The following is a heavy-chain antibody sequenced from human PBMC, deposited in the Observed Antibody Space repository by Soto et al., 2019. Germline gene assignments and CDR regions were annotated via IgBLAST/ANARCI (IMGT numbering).Heavy chain of an antibody. Sequence: ASVKVSCKASGYTFTSYDINWVRQATGQGLEWMGWMNPNSGNTGYAQKFKGRVTMTRNTSISTAYMELSSLRSEDTAVYYCARLKLGIDAFDIWGQGTMVTVSS. CDR2: MNPNSGNT. V-gene: IGHV1-8*01. CDR3: ARLKLGIDAFDI. CDR1: GYTFTSYD. D-gene: IGHD7-27*01. J-gene: IGHJ3*02.